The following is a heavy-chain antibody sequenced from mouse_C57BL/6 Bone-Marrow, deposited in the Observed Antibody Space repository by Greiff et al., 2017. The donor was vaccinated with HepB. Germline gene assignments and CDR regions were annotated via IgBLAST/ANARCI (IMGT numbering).Heavy chain of an antibody. D-gene: IGHD2-3*01. V-gene: IGHV1-26*01. CDR1: GYTFTDYY. CDR3: ATRYDGYPNWYFDV. J-gene: IGHJ1*03. Sequence: VQLQQSGPELVKPGASVKISCKASGYTFTDYYMNWVKQSHGKSLEWIGDINPNNGGTSYNQKFKGKATLTVDKSSSTAYMELRSLTSEDSAVYYCATRYDGYPNWYFDVWGTGTTVTVSS. CDR2: INPNNGGT.